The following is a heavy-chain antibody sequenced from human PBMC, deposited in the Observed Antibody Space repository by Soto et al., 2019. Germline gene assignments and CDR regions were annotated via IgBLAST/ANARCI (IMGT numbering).Heavy chain of an antibody. J-gene: IGHJ6*02. CDR2: INTHNGHT. CDR1: GYIFSTYG. Sequence: ASVKVSCKASGYIFSTYGIGWVRQAPGQGLEWLGWINTHNGHTNFAPKLKDRVSMTRDPSTSTAYMELSSLTPDDTAVYYCARAEGMAPYYSYAMDGWGQGTTVTVSS. CDR3: ARAEGMAPYYSYAMDG. V-gene: IGHV1-18*04.